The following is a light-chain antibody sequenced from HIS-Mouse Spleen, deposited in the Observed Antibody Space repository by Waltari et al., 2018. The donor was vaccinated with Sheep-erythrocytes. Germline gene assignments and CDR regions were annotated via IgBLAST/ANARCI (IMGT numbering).Light chain of an antibody. J-gene: IGLJ3*02. V-gene: IGLV2-23*01. CDR3: CSYAGSSTPWV. Sequence: QSALTQPASVSGSPGQSITIPCTGTSSDVGSYNLVSWYQQHPGKDPKLMIYEGSKRPSGVSNRFSGSKSGNTASLTISGLQAEDEADYYCCSYAGSSTPWVFGGGTKLTVL. CDR2: EGS. CDR1: SSDVGSYNL.